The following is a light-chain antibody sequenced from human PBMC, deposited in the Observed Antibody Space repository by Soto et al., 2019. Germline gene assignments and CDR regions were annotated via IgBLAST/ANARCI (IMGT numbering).Light chain of an antibody. J-gene: IGKJ4*01. V-gene: IGKV1-27*01. Sequence: TQSRRTMTKSVGDRATITCRAKLPNSNYLAWYQQKPGKIPNLLIYAASTWQAGVPSRFSGSGSGTDFTLTISSLEPEDVAAYYCQKYYRAPLTFGGRTKV. CDR2: AAS. CDR1: LPNSNY. CDR3: QKYYRAPLT.